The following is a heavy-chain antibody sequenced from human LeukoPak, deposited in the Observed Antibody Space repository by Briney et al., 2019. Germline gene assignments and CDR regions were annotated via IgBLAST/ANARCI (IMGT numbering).Heavy chain of an antibody. D-gene: IGHD2-15*01. CDR1: GYAFTGYY. V-gene: IGHV1-2*06. Sequence: ASVKVSCKASGYAFTGYYMHWVRQAPGQGLEWMGRINPNSGGTNYAQKFQGRVTMTRDTSISTAYMELSRLRSDDTAVYYCARDRVSNRWQFDYWGQGTLVTGSS. CDR2: INPNSGGT. J-gene: IGHJ4*01. CDR3: ARDRVSNRWQFDY.